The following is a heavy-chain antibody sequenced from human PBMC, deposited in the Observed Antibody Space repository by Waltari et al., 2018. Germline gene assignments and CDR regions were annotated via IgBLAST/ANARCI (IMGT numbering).Heavy chain of an antibody. CDR2: IKPNSGGT. V-gene: IGHV1-2*02. CDR1: GYTFTDYY. D-gene: IGHD3-3*01. Sequence: QVQLVQSGAEVKKPGASVKVSCKASGYTFTDYYMHWVRQAHGQGLEWMVRIKPNSGGTNYTQKLQGRVTMTRDTSISTAYMELSRLRSDDTAVYYCARGGPAIFGVLITKRFDYWGQGTLVTVPS. J-gene: IGHJ4*02. CDR3: ARGGPAIFGVLITKRFDY.